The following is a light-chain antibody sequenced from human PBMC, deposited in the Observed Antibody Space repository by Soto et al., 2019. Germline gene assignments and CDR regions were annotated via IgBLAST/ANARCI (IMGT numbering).Light chain of an antibody. CDR3: CSYTSSSIRV. J-gene: IGLJ3*02. V-gene: IGLV2-14*01. CDR1: SSDIGGYYY. CDR2: EVR. Sequence: QSALTQPASVSGSPGQSITISCTGTSSDIGGYYYVSWYQHHPGKAPKLMIYEVRNRPSGVSNRLSGSKSGNTASLTISGLQADDEADYYCCSYTSSSIRVFGGGTKLT.